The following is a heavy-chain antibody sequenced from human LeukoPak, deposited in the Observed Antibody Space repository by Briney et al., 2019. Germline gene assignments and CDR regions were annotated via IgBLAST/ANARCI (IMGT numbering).Heavy chain of an antibody. J-gene: IGHJ4*02. V-gene: IGHV1-69*13. Sequence: SVKLSCKASGGPFSSYAISWVRQAPGQGLEWMGGIIPIFGTANYAQKFQGRVTITADESTSTAYMELNSLRSEDTAVYYCAKEAEQGGVYFFDYWGQGTLVTVSS. D-gene: IGHD1/OR15-1a*01. CDR3: AKEAEQGGVYFFDY. CDR2: IIPIFGTA. CDR1: GGPFSSYA.